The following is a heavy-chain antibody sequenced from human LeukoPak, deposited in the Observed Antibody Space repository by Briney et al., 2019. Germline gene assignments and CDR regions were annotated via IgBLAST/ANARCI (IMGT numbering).Heavy chain of an antibody. J-gene: IGHJ4*02. V-gene: IGHV7-4-1*02. D-gene: IGHD2-15*01. CDR3: ARGPHCPGGRCYSRVRY. CDR1: GYTFTNYP. Sequence: ASVTVSCKASGYTFTNYPMNWVRQAPGQGLEWMGWINTNTGNPMYARGFTERFVFSWDTSVTTAYLQINSLKPEDTAVYFCARGPHCPGGRCYSRVRYWGQGTVVT. CDR2: INTNTGNP.